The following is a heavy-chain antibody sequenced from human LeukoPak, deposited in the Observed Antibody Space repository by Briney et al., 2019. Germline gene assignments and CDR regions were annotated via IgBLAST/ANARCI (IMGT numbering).Heavy chain of an antibody. D-gene: IGHD3-10*01. Sequence: ASVKVSCKASGYTFTTYYMHWVRQAPGQGLEWMGIINPSGGSTSYAQKFQGRVTMTRDTSTTTVYMELSSLRSEDTAVYYCARGRELWFGELSPMDVWGQGTTVTVSS. CDR3: ARGRELWFGELSPMDV. CDR2: INPSGGST. J-gene: IGHJ6*02. V-gene: IGHV1-46*01. CDR1: GYTFTTYY.